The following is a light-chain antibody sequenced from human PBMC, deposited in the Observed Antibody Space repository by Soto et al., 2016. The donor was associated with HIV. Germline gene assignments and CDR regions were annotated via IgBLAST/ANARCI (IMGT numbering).Light chain of an antibody. CDR2: GVS. V-gene: IGKV2D-29*01. CDR3: MQSILLPLT. J-gene: IGKJ4*01. Sequence: IVLTQTPLSLSVTPGQPASISCKSSQSLLHSDGKAHLYWYLQKPGQPPQALIYGVSTRLSGVPERFSGSGSGTDFTLKISRVEAEDVGVYYCMQSILLPLTFGGGPRWRSN. CDR1: QSLLHSDGKAH.